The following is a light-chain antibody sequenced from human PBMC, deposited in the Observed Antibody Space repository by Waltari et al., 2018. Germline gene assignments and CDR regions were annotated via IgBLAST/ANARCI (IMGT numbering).Light chain of an antibody. V-gene: IGKV3-11*01. CDR1: QSVSSY. CDR2: DAS. J-gene: IGKJ1*01. CDR3: QQRSNSPQT. Sequence: EIVLKQSQVTMSLFRGERATLACRASQSVSSYLAWYQQKPGQAPRLLIYDASNRATGIPAMFSGSWSVTDFTLTISSLEPEDFAVYYCQQRSNSPQTFVQMTNVEI.